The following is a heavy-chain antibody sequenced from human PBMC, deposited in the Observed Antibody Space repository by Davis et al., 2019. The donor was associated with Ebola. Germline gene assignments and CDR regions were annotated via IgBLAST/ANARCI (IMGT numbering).Heavy chain of an antibody. CDR1: GFTFSSYA. D-gene: IGHD2-2*01. CDR2: VSSSSSTI. J-gene: IGHJ6*02. CDR3: AGCLIGYCSSATWENYYYGMDV. V-gene: IGHV3-48*02. Sequence: GESLKISCAASGFTFSSYAMHWVRQAPGKGLEWLSYVSSSSSTIYYADSVKGRFTISRDNAKNSLYLQMNSLRDEDTAVYYCAGCLIGYCSSATWENYYYGMDVWGQGTTVTVSS.